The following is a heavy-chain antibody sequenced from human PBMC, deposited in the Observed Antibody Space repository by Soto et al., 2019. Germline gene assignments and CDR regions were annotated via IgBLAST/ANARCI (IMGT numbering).Heavy chain of an antibody. CDR2: ISSRSYTI. J-gene: IGHJ6*02. Sequence: EVQLVESGGGLVQPGGSLRLSCAASGFSFSTYSMNWVRQAPGKGLEWVSYISSRSYTIYYVDSVKGRFTISRDNAKNSLDLRMNSLRDEDTAVYDCARGGSSSDNGMDVWGQGTTVTVSS. V-gene: IGHV3-48*02. CDR3: ARGGSSSDNGMDV. CDR1: GFSFSTYS. D-gene: IGHD6-6*01.